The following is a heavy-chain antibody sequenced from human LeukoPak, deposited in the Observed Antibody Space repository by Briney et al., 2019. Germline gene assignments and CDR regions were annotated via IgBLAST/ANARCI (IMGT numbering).Heavy chain of an antibody. CDR1: GFTFNSYA. V-gene: IGHV3-23*01. CDR2: ISARGGTT. D-gene: IGHD6-19*01. J-gene: IGHJ3*02. Sequence: GGSLRLSCAASGFTFNSYAMSWVRLAPGKGLEWVSAISARGGTTYYADSVKGRFTISRDNSKNTLYLQMNSLGAEDTAVYYCAKEVAIPVAVDAFERWGQGTLVTVSS. CDR3: AKEVAIPVAVDAFER.